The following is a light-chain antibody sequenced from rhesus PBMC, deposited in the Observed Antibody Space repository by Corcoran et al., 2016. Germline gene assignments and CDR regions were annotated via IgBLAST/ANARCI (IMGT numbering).Light chain of an antibody. CDR2: EAS. J-gene: IGKJ3*01. V-gene: IGKV1-25*01. CDR1: QGITND. Sequence: DIQMTQSPSSLSASVGDSVTITCRASQGITNDLAWYQQQPGETPKLLIDEASSLQSGVPFRLSGSGSGTNFTLTISSLQPEDFATYYCQHYYSTPFTFGPGTKLDIK. CDR3: QHYYSTPFT.